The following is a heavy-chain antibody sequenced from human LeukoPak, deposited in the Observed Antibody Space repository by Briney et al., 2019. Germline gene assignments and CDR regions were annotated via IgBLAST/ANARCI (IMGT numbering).Heavy chain of an antibody. CDR3: VRVKGSYFDY. J-gene: IGHJ4*02. V-gene: IGHV3-48*01. Sequence: PGGSLRLSCAASGFPLSSYSINWVRQAPGKGLEWVSYISSSGSAIYYVDSVKGRFTVSRDNAKNSLFLRMNSPRAEDTAVYYCVRVKGSYFDYWGQGALVTVSS. CDR1: GFPLSSYS. D-gene: IGHD2-15*01. CDR2: ISSSGSAI.